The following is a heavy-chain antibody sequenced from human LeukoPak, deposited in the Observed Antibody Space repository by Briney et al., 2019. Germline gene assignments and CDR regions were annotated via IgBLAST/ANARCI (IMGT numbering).Heavy chain of an antibody. D-gene: IGHD3-10*01. CDR2: IRSKANSYAT. J-gene: IGHJ4*02. CDR3: TSIAARGVTN. Sequence: GSLRLSCAASGFPFSGSAMHWVRQASGKGLEWVGRIRSKANSYATAYAASVKGRFTISRDDSKNTAYLQMDSLKTEDTAVYYCTSIAARGVTNWGQGTLVTVSS. CDR1: GFPFSGSA. V-gene: IGHV3-73*01.